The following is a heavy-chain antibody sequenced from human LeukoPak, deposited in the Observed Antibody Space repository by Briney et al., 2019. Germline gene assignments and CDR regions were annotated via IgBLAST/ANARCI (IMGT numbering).Heavy chain of an antibody. V-gene: IGHV3-21*01. D-gene: IGHD1-26*01. J-gene: IGHJ4*02. CDR2: ISSSSSYI. CDR1: GFTFSDYT. Sequence: NPGRSLRLSCAASGFTFSDYTMNWVRQAPGKGLEWVSSISSSSSYISHADSVKGRFTISRNNAGNSLYLQMNSLRAEDTAAYYCATEAGSFDYWGQGTLVTVS. CDR3: ATEAGSFDY.